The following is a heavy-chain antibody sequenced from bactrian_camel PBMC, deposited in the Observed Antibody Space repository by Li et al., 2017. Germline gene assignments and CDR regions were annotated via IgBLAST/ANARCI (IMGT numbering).Heavy chain of an antibody. CDR1: GDTASKYC. CDR2: IDNDGVA. J-gene: IGHJ6*01. CDR3: AAGGTCHQRAPAADRFGF. D-gene: IGHD7*01. V-gene: IGHV3S26*01. Sequence: HVQLVESGGGSVQAGGSLKLSCAASGDTASKYCMTWFRQGAGEEREGIAAIDNDGVASYVDSVKGRFTISKDNAKKTLYLQMSSLKPEDTAMYFCAAGGTCHQRAPAADRFGFWGQGTQVTVS.